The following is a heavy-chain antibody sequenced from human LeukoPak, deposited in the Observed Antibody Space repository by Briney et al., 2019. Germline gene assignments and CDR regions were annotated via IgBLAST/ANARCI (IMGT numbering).Heavy chain of an antibody. V-gene: IGHV3-48*01. CDR3: ARAVAGLRHFDY. CDR2: IGSSDSTI. J-gene: IGHJ4*02. CDR1: GFTFSSFS. D-gene: IGHD6-19*01. Sequence: GGSLRLSCAASGFTFSSFSMNWVRQAPGKGLEWVSYIGSSDSTIYYADSVKGRFTISRDNAKNSLYLQMNSLRAEDTAVYYCARAVAGLRHFDYWGQGTLVTVSS.